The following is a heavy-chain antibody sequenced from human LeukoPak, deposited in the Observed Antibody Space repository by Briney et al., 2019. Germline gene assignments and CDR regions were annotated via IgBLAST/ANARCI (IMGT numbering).Heavy chain of an antibody. CDR2: IHYSGNS. CDR1: GDSISSGHYY. J-gene: IGHJ4*02. CDR3: ARAVFSGTVIVVATSYFDC. D-gene: IGHD2-21*02. V-gene: IGHV4-31*03. Sequence: SETLSLTCTVSGDSISSGHYYWSWIRQHPGKGLEWIGYIHYSGNSHYNPSLKSRLTISVDTSKNQFSLKLNSVTAADTAVYYCARAVFSGTVIVVATSYFDCWGQGTLVTVSS.